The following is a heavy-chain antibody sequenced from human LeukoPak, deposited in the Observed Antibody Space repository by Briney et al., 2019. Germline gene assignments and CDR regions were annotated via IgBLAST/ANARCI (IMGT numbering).Heavy chain of an antibody. D-gene: IGHD1-26*01. V-gene: IGHV1-2*02. CDR3: ARVNWEQLIFDH. CDR2: MHPSSGSS. J-gene: IGHJ4*02. Sequence: ASVKVSCKTSGYSFTAYYMHWVRQAPGQGLEWMGWMHPSSGSSTYAQKFEGRVTMTRDTSIDTAYMVLSSLRTDDTAVYYCARVNWEQLIFDHWGQGSLVTVSS. CDR1: GYSFTAYY.